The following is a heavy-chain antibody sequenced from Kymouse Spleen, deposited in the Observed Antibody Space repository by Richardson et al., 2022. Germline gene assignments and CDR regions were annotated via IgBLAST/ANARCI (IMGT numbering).Heavy chain of an antibody. CDR1: GGSISSYY. J-gene: IGHJ6*02. Sequence: QVQLQESGPGLVKPSETLSLTCTVSGGSISSYYWSWIRQPPGKGLEWIGYIYYSGSTNYNPSLKSRVTISVDTSKNQFSLKLSSVTAADTAVYYCARDQGIYYYGMDVWGQGTTVTVSS. CDR2: IYYSGST. D-gene: IGHD6-13*01,IGHD6-19*01,IGHD6-25*01. V-gene: IGHV4-59*01. CDR3: ARDQGIYYYGMDV.